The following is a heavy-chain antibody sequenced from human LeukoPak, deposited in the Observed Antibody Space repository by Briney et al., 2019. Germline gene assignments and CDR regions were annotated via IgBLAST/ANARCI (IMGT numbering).Heavy chain of an antibody. CDR2: ISSSSSYI. V-gene: IGHV3-21*01. CDR3: ARDRTVRGAKDY. CDR1: GFTFSSYS. J-gene: IGHJ4*02. Sequence: GGSLRLSCAASGFTFSSYSMNWVRQAPGKGLEWVSSISSSSSYIYYADSVKGRFTISRDNAKNSLYLQMNSLRAEDTAVYYCARDRTVRGAKDYWGQGTLVTVSS. D-gene: IGHD3-10*01.